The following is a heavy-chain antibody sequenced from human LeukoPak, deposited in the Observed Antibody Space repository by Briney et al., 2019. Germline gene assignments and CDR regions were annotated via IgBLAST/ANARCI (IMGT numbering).Heavy chain of an antibody. CDR2: IYPGDSDT. V-gene: IGHV5-51*01. CDR3: ARRYSSSSIDY. CDR1: GYSFTNYW. Sequence: GESLKISCKGSGYSFTNYWIGWVRQMPGKGLEWMGIIYPGDSDTRYSPSFQGQVIISADKSISTTYLQWSSLKASGTAMYYCARRYSSSSIDYWGLGTLVTVSS. D-gene: IGHD6-6*01. J-gene: IGHJ4*02.